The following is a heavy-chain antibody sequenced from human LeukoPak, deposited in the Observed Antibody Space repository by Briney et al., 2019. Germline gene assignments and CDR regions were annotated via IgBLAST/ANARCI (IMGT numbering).Heavy chain of an antibody. Sequence: SGPTLVNPPQTLTLTSTFSGFYLSTGGVGVDWIRHPPGKALEWLPLIYWDDDKRYSPSLKSRLTITKDTSKNQVVLTMTNMDPVDTATYYCAHRIMWRWLQFGPGYAFDIWGQGTMVTVSS. V-gene: IGHV2-5*02. CDR3: AHRIMWRWLQFGPGYAFDI. D-gene: IGHD5-24*01. CDR2: IYWDDDK. J-gene: IGHJ3*02. CDR1: GFYLSTGGVG.